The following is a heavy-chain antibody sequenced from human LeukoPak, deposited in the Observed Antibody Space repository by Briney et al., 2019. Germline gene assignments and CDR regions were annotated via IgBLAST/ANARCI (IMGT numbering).Heavy chain of an antibody. Sequence: QAGGSLRLSCAASGFNFGGCAMHWVRHAPAKGPEWVSSISWNSGHIVYADSVKGRFTISRDNAKNSLYLQMNSLRAEDTALYYCAKAFYGDPAFDYWGQGTLVTVSS. CDR1: GFNFGGCA. D-gene: IGHD4-17*01. J-gene: IGHJ4*02. CDR2: ISWNSGHI. CDR3: AKAFYGDPAFDY. V-gene: IGHV3-9*01.